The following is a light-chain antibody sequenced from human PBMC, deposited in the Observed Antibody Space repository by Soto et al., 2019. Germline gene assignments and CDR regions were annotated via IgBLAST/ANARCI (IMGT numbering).Light chain of an antibody. CDR3: QQYYSTPPTT. CDR1: QSVLYSSNNKNY. Sequence: DIVMTQSPDSLAVSLGERATINCKSSQSVLYSSNNKNYLAWYQQKPGQPPKLLIYWASTRESGVPDRFSGSGSGTDFTLTTSSLQAEDVAVYYCQQYYSTPPTTFGGGTKVEIK. CDR2: WAS. V-gene: IGKV4-1*01. J-gene: IGKJ4*01.